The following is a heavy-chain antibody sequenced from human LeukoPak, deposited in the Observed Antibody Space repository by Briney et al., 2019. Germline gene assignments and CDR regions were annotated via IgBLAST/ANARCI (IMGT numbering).Heavy chain of an antibody. CDR3: ARANSQQLVLSDAFDI. J-gene: IGHJ3*02. D-gene: IGHD6-13*01. V-gene: IGHV3-53*01. Sequence: GGSLRLSCAASGFTVSSNYMSWVRQAPGKGLEWVSVIYSGGSTYYADSVKGRFTISRDNSKNTLYLQMNSLRAEDTAVYYCARANSQQLVLSDAFDIWGQGTMVTVSS. CDR1: GFTVSSNY. CDR2: IYSGGST.